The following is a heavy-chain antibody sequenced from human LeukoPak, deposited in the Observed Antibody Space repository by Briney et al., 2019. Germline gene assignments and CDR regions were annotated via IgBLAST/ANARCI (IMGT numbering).Heavy chain of an antibody. D-gene: IGHD6-13*01. CDR1: GFTFSSYG. CDR3: AKDFSHYSSQPQTNDY. CDR2: IRFDGSHK. V-gene: IGHV3-30*02. Sequence: QPGGSLRLSCAASGFTFSSYGMHWVRQAPGKGLEWVAFIRFDGSHKYYADSVKGRFTISRDNSKNTLYLQMNSLRPEDTAVYYCAKDFSHYSSQPQTNDYWGQGTLVTVSS. J-gene: IGHJ4*02.